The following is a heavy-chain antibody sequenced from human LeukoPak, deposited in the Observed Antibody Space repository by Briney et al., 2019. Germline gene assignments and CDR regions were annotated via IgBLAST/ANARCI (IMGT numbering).Heavy chain of an antibody. J-gene: IGHJ4*02. D-gene: IGHD1-26*01. Sequence: ASVKVSCKASGYTFTSYGISWVRQAPGQGLEWMGWISAYNGNTNYAQKLQGRVTMTTDTPTSTAYMELTSLRSDDTAVYYCASFSPTTATFDYWGQGTLVTVSS. CDR1: GYTFTSYG. CDR3: ASFSPTTATFDY. V-gene: IGHV1-18*01. CDR2: ISAYNGNT.